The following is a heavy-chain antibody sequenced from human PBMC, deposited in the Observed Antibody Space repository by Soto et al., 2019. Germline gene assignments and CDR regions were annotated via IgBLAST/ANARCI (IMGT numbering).Heavy chain of an antibody. V-gene: IGHV1-3*01. CDR1: GYTFTSYA. D-gene: IGHD3-22*01. J-gene: IGHJ4*02. Sequence: QVQLVQSGAEVKKPGASVKVSCKASGYTFTSYAMHWVRQAPGQRLEWMGWINAGNGNTKYSQKFQGRVTITRDTPAIKAYMELSSLRSEATAVYYCAGGDGYYDFDYWGQGTLVTVSS. CDR3: AGGDGYYDFDY. CDR2: INAGNGNT.